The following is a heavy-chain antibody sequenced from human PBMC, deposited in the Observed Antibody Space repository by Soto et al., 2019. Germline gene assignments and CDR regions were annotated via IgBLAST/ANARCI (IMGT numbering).Heavy chain of an antibody. Sequence: SETLSLTCAVSGGSISSSNWWSWVRQPPGKGLEWIGEIYHSGSTNYNPSLKSRVTISVDKSKNQFSLKLSSVTAADTAVYYCASFTYYYDSSGYTYYFDYWGQGTLVTVSS. CDR3: ASFTYYYDSSGYTYYFDY. J-gene: IGHJ4*02. V-gene: IGHV4-4*02. CDR1: GGSISSSNW. D-gene: IGHD3-22*01. CDR2: IYHSGST.